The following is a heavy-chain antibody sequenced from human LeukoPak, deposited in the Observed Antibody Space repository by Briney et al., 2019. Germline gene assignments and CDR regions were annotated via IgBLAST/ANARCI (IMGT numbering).Heavy chain of an antibody. J-gene: IGHJ4*02. D-gene: IGHD4-17*01. V-gene: IGHV3-48*01. CDR1: GFIFSSYS. CDR2: ISSSSSPI. CDR3: SRVSATVDWYFAY. Sequence: GGSLRLSCAASGFIFSSYSMNWVRQAPGKGLEWVSYISSSSSPIYYADSVKGRFTISRDNAKNSLYLQMNSLRAEDTAVYYCSRVSATVDWYFAYWGQGTLVTVSP.